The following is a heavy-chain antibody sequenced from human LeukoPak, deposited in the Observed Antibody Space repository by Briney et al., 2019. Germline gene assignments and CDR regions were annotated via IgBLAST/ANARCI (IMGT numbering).Heavy chain of an antibody. D-gene: IGHD5-18*01. CDR1: AGSISSYY. J-gene: IGHJ4*02. CDR2: IYYSGST. CDR3: ARDTGFSYGYLDY. Sequence: SETLSLTCTVSAGSISSYYWSCIRHPHGKGLGWIGSIYYSGSTNNNTSFRSGVPISAAPSRNQFSLKLSSVTAADAAVYYCARDTGFSYGYLDYWGQGTLVTVSS. V-gene: IGHV4-59*01.